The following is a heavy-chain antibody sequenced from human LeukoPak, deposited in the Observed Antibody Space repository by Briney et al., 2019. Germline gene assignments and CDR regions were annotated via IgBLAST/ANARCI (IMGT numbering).Heavy chain of an antibody. Sequence: ASVKVSCKASGYTFTGYYMHWVRQAPGQGLEWMGWINPNSGGTNYAQKFQGRVTMNRDTSIRTGYMELSRLRSDDTAVYYCASVELELRRSPPFGYWGPGTLVTVSS. CDR2: INPNSGGT. V-gene: IGHV1-2*02. D-gene: IGHD1-7*01. J-gene: IGHJ4*02. CDR1: GYTFTGYY. CDR3: ASVELELRRSPPFGY.